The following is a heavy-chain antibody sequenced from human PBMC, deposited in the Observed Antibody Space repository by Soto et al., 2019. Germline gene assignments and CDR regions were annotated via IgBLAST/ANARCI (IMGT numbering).Heavy chain of an antibody. J-gene: IGHJ3*02. V-gene: IGHV1-18*01. CDR2: ISAYNGNT. D-gene: IGHD3-10*01. CDR3: ARVYFSLLWSRIPAFDI. CDR1: GYTFTSYG. Sequence: ASVKVSCKASGYTFTSYGISWVRQAPGQGLERMGWISAYNGNTNYAQKLQGRVTMTTDTSTSTAYMELRSLRSDDTAVYYCARVYFSLLWSRIPAFDIWCQGTMVTVSS.